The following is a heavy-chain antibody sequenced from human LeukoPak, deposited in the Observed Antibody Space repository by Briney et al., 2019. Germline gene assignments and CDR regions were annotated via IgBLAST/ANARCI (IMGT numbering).Heavy chain of an antibody. CDR1: GYTFTSYY. J-gene: IGHJ3*02. Sequence: ASVKVSCKASGYTFTSYYMHWVRQAPGQGLEWMGIINPSGGSTSYAQKFQGRVTMTRDTSTSTVYMELSSLRSEDTAVYYCARLLGYCSGGSCYDPAFDIWGQGTMVTVSS. V-gene: IGHV1-46*01. D-gene: IGHD2-15*01. CDR3: ARLLGYCSGGSCYDPAFDI. CDR2: INPSGGST.